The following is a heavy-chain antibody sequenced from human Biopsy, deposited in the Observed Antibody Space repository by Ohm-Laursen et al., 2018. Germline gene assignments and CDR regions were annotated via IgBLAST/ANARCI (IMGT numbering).Heavy chain of an antibody. D-gene: IGHD5/OR15-5a*01. V-gene: IGHV1-2*05. CDR3: ARPSGGVSTIRFDP. CDR2: INPHTGVT. Sequence: GSSVKVSCKASGYDFLDFHIHWVRQVPGQGLEWIGHINPHTGVTKYAQKFLDRITMTGDTSISTAYMDLSRLTSADTGIYYCARPSGGVSTIRFDPWGQGTLVIVSS. J-gene: IGHJ5*02. CDR1: GYDFLDFH.